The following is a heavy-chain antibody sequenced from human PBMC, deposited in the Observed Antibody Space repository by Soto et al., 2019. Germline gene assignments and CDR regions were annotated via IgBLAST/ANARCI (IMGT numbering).Heavy chain of an antibody. J-gene: IGHJ4*02. CDR2: IYYGGST. CDR3: TRSSSDWPPRLDY. D-gene: IGHD6-19*01. V-gene: IGHV4-59*01. CDR1: GGAISSNY. Sequence: QVQLQESVPGLVKPSETLSFHCTVSGGAISSNYWCWIRQFPGKGLERIGYIYYGGSTNYNPSLNSRVAISVDTSKHQFAIELSCVTAADTAVYYCTRSSSDWPPRLDYGGKGTLVTVSS.